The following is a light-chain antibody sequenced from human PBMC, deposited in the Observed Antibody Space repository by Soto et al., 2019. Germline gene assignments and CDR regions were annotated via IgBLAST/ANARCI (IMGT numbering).Light chain of an antibody. CDR3: QQYGNSPYT. CDR1: QSVSANY. CDR2: GAS. J-gene: IGKJ2*01. Sequence: TVLTQSPGTLSLSPGERTTLSCRTSQSVSANYLAWYQQRPGQAPRLLIYGASSRATGIPDRFSGGGSGTDFTLTISRLEPEDFAVYFCQQYGNSPYTFGQGTKLEIK. V-gene: IGKV3-20*01.